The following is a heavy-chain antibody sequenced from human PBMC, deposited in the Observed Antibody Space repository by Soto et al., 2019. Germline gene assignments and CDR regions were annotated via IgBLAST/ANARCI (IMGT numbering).Heavy chain of an antibody. Sequence: GGSLRLSCAASGFTFSNAWMSWVRQAPGKGLEWVGRIKSKTDGGTTDYAAPVKGRFTISRDDSKNTLYLQMNSLKTEDTAVYYCTSSRYYDSSGYYLGWGQGTLVTVSS. CDR3: TSSRYYDSSGYYLG. CDR2: IKSKTDGGTT. D-gene: IGHD3-22*01. J-gene: IGHJ4*02. CDR1: GFTFSNAW. V-gene: IGHV3-15*01.